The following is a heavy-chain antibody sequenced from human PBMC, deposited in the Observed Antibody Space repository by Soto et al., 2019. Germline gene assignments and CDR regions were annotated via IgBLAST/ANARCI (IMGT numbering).Heavy chain of an antibody. D-gene: IGHD6-19*01. Sequence: QVQLVESGGGVVQPGRSLRLSCAASGFTFSSYGMHWVRQAPGKGLEWVAVIWYDGSNKYYADSVNGRFTISRDNSKNTLNLQMNSLRAEDTAVYYCARDTAVAGEFDYWGQGTLVTVSS. CDR3: ARDTAVAGEFDY. CDR2: IWYDGSNK. J-gene: IGHJ4*02. V-gene: IGHV3-33*01. CDR1: GFTFSSYG.